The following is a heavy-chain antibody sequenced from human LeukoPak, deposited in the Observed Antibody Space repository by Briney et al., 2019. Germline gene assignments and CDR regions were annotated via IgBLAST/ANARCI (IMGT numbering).Heavy chain of an antibody. Sequence: PGGSLRLSCAASGFTFSSFSFNWVRQAPGKGLEWVSSITTTSSNIWYADSVKGRFTISRDNAKNSLYLQMNSLRAEDTAVYYCARAPFGIGYSSSWGYYYYYMDVWGQGTLVTVSS. J-gene: IGHJ6*03. V-gene: IGHV3-21*01. D-gene: IGHD6-13*01. CDR1: GFTFSSFS. CDR3: ARAPFGIGYSSSWGYYYYYMDV. CDR2: ITTTSSNI.